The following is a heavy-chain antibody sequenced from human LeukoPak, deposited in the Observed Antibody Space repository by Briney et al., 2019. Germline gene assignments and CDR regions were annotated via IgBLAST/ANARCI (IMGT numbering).Heavy chain of an antibody. J-gene: IGHJ5*02. CDR3: VMSSSSSWWFDP. Sequence: SETLSFTCAVYGGSFSGYYWSWIRQPPGKGLEWIGYIYYSGSTNYNPPLKSRVTISVDTSKNQFSLKLSSVTAADTAVYYCVMSSSSSWWFDPWGQGTLVTVSS. CDR2: IYYSGST. V-gene: IGHV4-59*01. CDR1: GGSFSGYY. D-gene: IGHD6-13*01.